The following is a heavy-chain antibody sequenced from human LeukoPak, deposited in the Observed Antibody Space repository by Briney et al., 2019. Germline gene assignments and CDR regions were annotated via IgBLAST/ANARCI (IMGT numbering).Heavy chain of an antibody. CDR1: GLTFSDYY. V-gene: IGHV3-11*01. Sequence: GGSLRLSCAASGLTFSDYYMSWIRQAPGKGLEWVSYISSSGSTIYYADSVKGRFTISRDNAKNSLYLQMNSLRAEDTAVYYCAREMATTTSFDYWGQGTLVTVSS. J-gene: IGHJ4*02. CDR2: ISSSGSTI. D-gene: IGHD5-24*01. CDR3: AREMATTTSFDY.